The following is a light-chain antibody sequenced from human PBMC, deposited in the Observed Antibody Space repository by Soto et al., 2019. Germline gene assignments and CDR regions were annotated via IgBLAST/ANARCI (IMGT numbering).Light chain of an antibody. J-gene: IGKJ3*01. CDR2: HAS. Sequence: EIVMTQSPATLSVSQGERATLSCRASPSVNSNLAWYQQKPGQAPRLLIYHASARAIGIPARFSGSGSGTEFTLTISSLQSEDFAVYYCQQYSNWPFTFGPGTKVDIK. CDR3: QQYSNWPFT. V-gene: IGKV3-15*01. CDR1: PSVNSN.